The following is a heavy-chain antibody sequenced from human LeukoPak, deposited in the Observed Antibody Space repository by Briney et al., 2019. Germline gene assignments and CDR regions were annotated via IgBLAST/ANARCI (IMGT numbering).Heavy chain of an antibody. Sequence: PGGALSLSCAASGFTFSSYWMSWVRQAPRKGLEWVANINRDGGEKYHVDSVKGRFTISRDNAKNSLYLQMNSLRTEDTAIYYCARAPEGSGSSYYFDYWGQGILVTVSS. CDR1: GFTFSSYW. CDR2: INRDGGEK. D-gene: IGHD3-10*01. V-gene: IGHV3-7*01. CDR3: ARAPEGSGSSYYFDY. J-gene: IGHJ4*02.